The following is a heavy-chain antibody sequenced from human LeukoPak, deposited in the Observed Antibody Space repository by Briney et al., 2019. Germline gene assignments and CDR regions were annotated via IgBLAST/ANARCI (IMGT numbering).Heavy chain of an antibody. CDR3: ARDAYPYCSSTSCYTGYFDH. CDR2: IWYDGVNK. J-gene: IGHJ4*02. CDR1: GLTFSTYG. Sequence: GGSLRLSCTPSGLTFSTYGMHWVRQAPGKGLEWVAVIWYDGVNKYYADSVKGRFTISRDNSKNTLYLQMNSLRAEDTAVYYCARDAYPYCSSTSCYTGYFDHWGQGTLVTVSS. V-gene: IGHV3-33*01. D-gene: IGHD2-2*02.